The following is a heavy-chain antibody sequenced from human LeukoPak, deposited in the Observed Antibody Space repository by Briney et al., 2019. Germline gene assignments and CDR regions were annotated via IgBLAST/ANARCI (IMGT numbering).Heavy chain of an antibody. CDR2: IKQDGSEK. CDR3: AKLGYCSSTSCYTLVDY. J-gene: IGHJ4*02. CDR1: GFTFSSYW. Sequence: GGSLRLSCAASGFTFSSYWMSWVRQAPGKGLEWVANIKQDGSEKYYVDSVKGRFTISRDNAKNSLYLQMNSLRAEDTAVYYCAKLGYCSSTSCYTLVDYWGQGTLVTVSS. D-gene: IGHD2-2*02. V-gene: IGHV3-7*01.